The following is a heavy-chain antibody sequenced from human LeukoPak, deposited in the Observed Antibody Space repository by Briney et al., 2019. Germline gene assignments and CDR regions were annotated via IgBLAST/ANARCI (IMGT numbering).Heavy chain of an antibody. D-gene: IGHD2-2*01. J-gene: IGHJ5*02. CDR3: ARDGCSSTSCYLPGAFDP. Sequence: GGSLRLSCADSGCTFSDYYMSWIRQAPGKGLEWVSYISSSGSTIYYADSVKGRFTISRDNAKNSLYLQMNSLRAEDTAVYYCARDGCSSTSCYLPGAFDPWGQGTLVTVSS. V-gene: IGHV3-11*01. CDR2: ISSSGSTI. CDR1: GCTFSDYY.